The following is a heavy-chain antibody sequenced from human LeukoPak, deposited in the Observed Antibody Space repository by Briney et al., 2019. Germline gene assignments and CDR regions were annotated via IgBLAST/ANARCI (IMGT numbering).Heavy chain of an antibody. CDR3: AKSNGYGLVDI. CDR1: GGSFSGYD. J-gene: IGHJ3*02. V-gene: IGHV4-34*01. D-gene: IGHD3-10*01. Sequence: PSETLSLTCGFYGGSFSGYDWSWIRQPLGKGLGWIVEMNDSGSTNYNPSLKSRATISADTSRNQFSLKLNSVTAADTAVYYCAKSNGYGLVDIWGQGTMVTVSS. CDR2: MNDSGST.